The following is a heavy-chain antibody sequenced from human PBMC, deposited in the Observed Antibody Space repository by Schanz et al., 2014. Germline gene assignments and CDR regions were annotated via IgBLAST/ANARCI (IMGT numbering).Heavy chain of an antibody. J-gene: IGHJ4*02. V-gene: IGHV3-74*01. CDR3: VRDTDYHFDY. Sequence: EVHLVESGGGLVKPGGSLRLSCGASGFSFSDYWMGWVRQAPGKGLVWVSRTSHDGSFTTFADSVKGRFTISRDNAKNALYLQMNSLRAEDTAVYYCVRDTDYHFDYWGQGTLVTVSS. CDR2: TSHDGSFT. CDR1: GFSFSDYW. D-gene: IGHD4-17*01.